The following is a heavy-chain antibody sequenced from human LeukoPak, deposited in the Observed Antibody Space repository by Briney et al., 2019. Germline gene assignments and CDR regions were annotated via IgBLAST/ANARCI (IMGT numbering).Heavy chain of an antibody. D-gene: IGHD2-2*01. CDR3: AREDRGAIVVVPAAKGGWFDP. J-gene: IGHJ5*02. Sequence: SVKVSCKASGGTFSSYAISWVRQAPGQGLEWMGRIIPTFGIANYAQKFQGRVTITADKSTSTAYMELSSLRSEDTAVYYCAREDRGAIVVVPAAKGGWFDPWGQGTLVTVSS. CDR1: GGTFSSYA. V-gene: IGHV1-69*04. CDR2: IIPTFGIA.